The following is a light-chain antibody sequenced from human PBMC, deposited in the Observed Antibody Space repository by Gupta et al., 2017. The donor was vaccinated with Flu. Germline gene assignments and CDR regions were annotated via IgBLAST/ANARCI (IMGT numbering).Light chain of an antibody. V-gene: IGLV1-36*01. CDR3: GAWKDSRNAYYV. CDR2: YDD. J-gene: IGLJ1*01. CDR1: SANAGHNP. Sequence: GPMAWSGCSANAGHNPVNWYQQQPGEAPNLLVYYDDLQHPGGSDRLSGSQSATSAAMAISGLQTEEDEDYYSGAWKDSRNAYYVFGTGTKFTVL.